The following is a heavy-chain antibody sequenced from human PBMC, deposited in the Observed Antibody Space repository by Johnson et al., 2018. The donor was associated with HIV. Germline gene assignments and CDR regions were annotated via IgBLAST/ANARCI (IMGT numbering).Heavy chain of an antibody. CDR1: EFTVRSNY. V-gene: IGHV3-66*01. Sequence: VQLVESGGGLVQPGGSVRLSCAASEFTVRSNYMHWVRQAPGKGLEWVSVIYTGGSTYYADSVKGRFTISRDNSKNTLYLQMNSLKAEDTAVYYCVSSGCQRCAFDIWGQGTMVTVSS. J-gene: IGHJ3*02. CDR2: IYTGGST. CDR3: VSSGCQRCAFDI. D-gene: IGHD6-19*01.